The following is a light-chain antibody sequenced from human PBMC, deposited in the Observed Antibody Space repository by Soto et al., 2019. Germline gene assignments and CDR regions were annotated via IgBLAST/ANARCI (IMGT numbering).Light chain of an antibody. CDR1: SSNIGSNF. Sequence: QSALTQPPSAYGTPGQSVTISCSGSSSNIGSNFVYWYQHLPGTAPELLIYYNNQRPSGVPDRFSASKSGTSASLAISGLRSEDEADYYCAAWDDSLSGHWVFGGGTKLTVL. J-gene: IGLJ3*02. CDR3: AAWDDSLSGHWV. CDR2: YNN. V-gene: IGLV1-47*02.